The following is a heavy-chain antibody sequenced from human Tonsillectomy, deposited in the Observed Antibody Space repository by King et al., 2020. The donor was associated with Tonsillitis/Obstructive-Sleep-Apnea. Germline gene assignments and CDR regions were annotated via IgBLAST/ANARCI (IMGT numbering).Heavy chain of an antibody. Sequence: VQLVQSGAEVKRPGASVKVSCKASGYTFTSYDITWVRQAPGQGLEWMGWSRPNNGDTNYAQKLQGRVTMTSDTSTSTAYMELRSLRSDYTAVYYCARDYYDSSGYYHGYFQHWGQGTLVTVSS. J-gene: IGHJ1*01. D-gene: IGHD3-22*01. CDR2: SRPNNGDT. V-gene: IGHV1-18*01. CDR3: ARDYYDSSGYYHGYFQH. CDR1: GYTFTSYD.